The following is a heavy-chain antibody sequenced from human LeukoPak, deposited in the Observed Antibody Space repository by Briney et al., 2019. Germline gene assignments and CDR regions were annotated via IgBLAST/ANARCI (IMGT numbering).Heavy chain of an antibody. J-gene: IGHJ4*02. CDR1: GGSFSGYY. Sequence: SETLSLTCAVYGGSFSGYYWTWIRQPAGKGLEWIGRIYTSGSTNYNPSLKSRVTMSVDTSKNQFSLKLSSVTAADTAVYYCAREPHPYYDFWSGYLPGLYYFDYWGQGTLVTVSS. V-gene: IGHV4-4*07. CDR2: IYTSGST. D-gene: IGHD3-3*01. CDR3: AREPHPYYDFWSGYLPGLYYFDY.